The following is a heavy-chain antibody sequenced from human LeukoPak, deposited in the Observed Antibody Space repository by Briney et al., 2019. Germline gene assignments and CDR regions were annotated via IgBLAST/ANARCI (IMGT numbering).Heavy chain of an antibody. CDR2: INHSGST. CDR3: ARRVIVLMVYANNWFDP. D-gene: IGHD2-8*01. V-gene: IGHV4-34*01. Sequence: PSETLSLTCAVYGGSFSGYYWSWIRQPPGKGLEWIGEINHSGSTNYNPSLKSRDTISVDTSKNQFSLKLSSVTAADTAVYYCARRVIVLMVYANNWFDPWGQGTLVTVSS. J-gene: IGHJ5*02. CDR1: GGSFSGYY.